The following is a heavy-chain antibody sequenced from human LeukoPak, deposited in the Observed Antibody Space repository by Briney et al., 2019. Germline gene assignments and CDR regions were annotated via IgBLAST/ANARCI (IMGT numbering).Heavy chain of an antibody. CDR2: IGSISSYI. CDR3: SRERYCSTTSCYNWFDP. Sequence: PGGSLRLSCAASGFTFSSYSMNWVRQAPGKGLEWVSSIGSISSYIYYADSVKGRFTISSDNAKKSLYLQINILRADNTAVEYWSRERYCSTTSCYNWFDPWGQGTLVTVSS. CDR1: GFTFSSYS. J-gene: IGHJ5*02. D-gene: IGHD2-2*01. V-gene: IGHV3-21*01.